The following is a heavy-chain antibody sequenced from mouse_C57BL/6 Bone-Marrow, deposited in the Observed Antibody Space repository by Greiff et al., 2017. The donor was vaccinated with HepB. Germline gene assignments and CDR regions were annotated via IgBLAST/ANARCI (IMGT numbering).Heavy chain of an antibody. D-gene: IGHD2-12*01. CDR1: GFTFSSYG. J-gene: IGHJ1*03. Sequence: EVKLVESGGDLVKPGGSLKLSCAASGFTFSSYGMSWVRQTPDKRLEWVATISSGGSYTYYPDSVKGRFTISRDNAKNTLYLQMSSLTSEDTAMYYCARPLTRWYFDVWGTGTTVTVSS. CDR3: ARPLTRWYFDV. V-gene: IGHV5-6*01. CDR2: ISSGGSYT.